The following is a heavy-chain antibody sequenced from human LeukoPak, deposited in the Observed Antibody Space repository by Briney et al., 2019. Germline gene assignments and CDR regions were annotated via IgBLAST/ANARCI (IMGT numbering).Heavy chain of an antibody. V-gene: IGHV4-59*01. Sequence: SETLSLTCTVSGGSIRSYYWSWIRQPPGKGLEWIGYIYYSGSTNYNPSLNSRVTISADTSNKQFSLKVSSVTAADTAVYYCAREGVVGATPVFDYWGQGTLVTVSS. CDR3: AREGVVGATPVFDY. CDR1: GGSIRSYY. CDR2: IYYSGST. J-gene: IGHJ4*02. D-gene: IGHD1-26*01.